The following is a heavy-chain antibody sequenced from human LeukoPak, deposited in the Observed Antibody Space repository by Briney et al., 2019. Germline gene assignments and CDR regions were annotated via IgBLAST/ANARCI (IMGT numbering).Heavy chain of an antibody. D-gene: IGHD1-7*01. V-gene: IGHV4-39*07. CDR1: GGSISTNDYY. CDR2: IYYSGST. Sequence: PSETLSLTCTVSGGSISTNDYYWGWIRQPPGKGLEWIGNIYYSGSTYYNPSLRSRVTVSVDTSKNQFSLKLSSVTATDTAVYYCAKEYNWNYVRYFDLWGRGTLVTVSS. J-gene: IGHJ2*01. CDR3: AKEYNWNYVRYFDL.